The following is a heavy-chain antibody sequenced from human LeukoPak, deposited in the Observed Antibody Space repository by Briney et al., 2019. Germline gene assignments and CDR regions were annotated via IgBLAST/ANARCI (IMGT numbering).Heavy chain of an antibody. CDR2: ISYDGSNK. J-gene: IGHJ4*02. CDR1: GFTFSSYA. Sequence: GGSLRLSCAASGFTFSSYAMHWVRQAPGKGLEWVAVISYDGSNKYYADSVKGRFTISRDNSKNTLYLQMNSLRAEDTAVYYCARDLFNGQWLGYFDYWGQGTLVTVSS. V-gene: IGHV3-30-3*01. CDR3: ARDLFNGQWLGYFDY. D-gene: IGHD6-19*01.